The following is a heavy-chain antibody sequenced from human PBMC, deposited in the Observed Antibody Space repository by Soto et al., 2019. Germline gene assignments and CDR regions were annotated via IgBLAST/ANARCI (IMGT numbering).Heavy chain of an antibody. D-gene: IGHD5-18*01. Sequence: QVHLVESGGGVVQPGRSLRLSCAASGFTFSSYGMHWVRQAPGKGLEWVAVIWYDGSNKYYADSVKGRFTISRDNSRNTLYLQMNSLRAEDTAVYYCARDNGVDTAMLPPWGQGTLVTVSS. V-gene: IGHV3-33*01. CDR3: ARDNGVDTAMLPP. J-gene: IGHJ5*02. CDR2: IWYDGSNK. CDR1: GFTFSSYG.